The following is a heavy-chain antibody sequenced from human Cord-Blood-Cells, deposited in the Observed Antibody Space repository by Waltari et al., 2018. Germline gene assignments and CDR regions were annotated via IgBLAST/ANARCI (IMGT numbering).Heavy chain of an antibody. CDR2: INHSGSP. CDR1: GGSFSGYS. CDR3: ARGRSGTIWFGESYGMDV. D-gene: IGHD3-10*01. Sequence: QVPLQQCGAGLLTPWEPLSLPYAVYGGSFSGYSRRAIRRPPGKGLELIGEINHSGSPNYNPSLKSRVTISVDTSKNQFSLKLSSVTAADTAVYYCARGRSGTIWFGESYGMDVWGQGTTVTVSS. V-gene: IGHV4-34*01. J-gene: IGHJ6*02.